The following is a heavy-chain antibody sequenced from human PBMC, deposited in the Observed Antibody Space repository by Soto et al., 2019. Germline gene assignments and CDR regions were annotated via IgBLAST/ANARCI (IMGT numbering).Heavy chain of an antibody. Sequence: GGSLRLSCAASGFTFGSFAMSWVRQSPGKGLEWVSAITDTGGDTYHADSVKGRFTISGDNTKNTLYLQMNSLKVEDTAVYYCAKGSASSRPYYFDCWGQGTLVTVSS. V-gene: IGHV3-23*01. CDR1: GFTFGSFA. J-gene: IGHJ4*02. CDR2: ITDTGGDT. CDR3: AKGSASSRPYYFDC. D-gene: IGHD2-2*01.